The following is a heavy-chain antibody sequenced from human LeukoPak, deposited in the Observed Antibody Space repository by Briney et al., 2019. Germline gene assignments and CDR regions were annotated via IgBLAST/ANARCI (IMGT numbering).Heavy chain of an antibody. J-gene: IGHJ4*02. CDR2: IIPILGIT. CDR1: EGTFNSYG. CDR3: ARDLRGSSSWYDY. D-gene: IGHD6-13*01. Sequence: SVKVSCKASEGTFNSYGISWVRQAPGQGLGWMGRIIPILGITNYAQKFQGRVTIAADKSTNTAYMELSSLRSEDTAVFYCARDLRGSSSWYDYWGQGTLVTVSS. V-gene: IGHV1-69*04.